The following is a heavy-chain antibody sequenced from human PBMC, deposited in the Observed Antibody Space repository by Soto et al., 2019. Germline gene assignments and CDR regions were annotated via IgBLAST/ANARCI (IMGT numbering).Heavy chain of an antibody. CDR1: GFTFSSYS. CDR3: ARAPRGYCSGGSCPPFDY. J-gene: IGHJ4*02. D-gene: IGHD2-15*01. CDR2: ISSSSSTI. V-gene: IGHV3-48*02. Sequence: GGSLRLSCAASGFTFSSYSMNWVRQAPGKGLEWVSYISSSSSTIYYADSVKRRFTISRDNAKYLRCLQLNSLRDEDTAVYYCARAPRGYCSGGSCPPFDYWGQGTLVTVSS.